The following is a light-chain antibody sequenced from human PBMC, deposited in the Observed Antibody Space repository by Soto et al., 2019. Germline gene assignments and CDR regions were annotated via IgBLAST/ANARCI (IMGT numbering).Light chain of an antibody. CDR2: ETS. CDR3: QQHSHWPPWT. CDR1: QDISRF. V-gene: IGKV1-17*03. J-gene: IGKJ1*01. Sequence: DVQMTQSPSAMSASVGDRVTIACRASQDISRFVAWFQHKPGRAPERLIYETSSLQPGVPSRFSGSGSGTEFTLAISSLEPEDFAIYYCQQHSHWPPWTFGQGTRVEIQ.